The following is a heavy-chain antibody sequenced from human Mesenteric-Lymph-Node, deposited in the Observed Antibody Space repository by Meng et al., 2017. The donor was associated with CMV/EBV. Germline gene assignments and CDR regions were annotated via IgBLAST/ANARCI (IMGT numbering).Heavy chain of an antibody. V-gene: IGHV3-21*01. CDR3: LSMVVTRDY. CDR1: GFTFSSYS. Sequence: GGSLRLSCAASGFTFSSYSMNWVRQAPGKGLEWVSSIRSTPTYVFYADSVKGRFTISRDNAKNSLYLQMNSLRAEDTAVYYCLSMVVTRDYWGQGTLVTVSS. J-gene: IGHJ4*02. CDR2: IRSTPTYV. D-gene: IGHD4-23*01.